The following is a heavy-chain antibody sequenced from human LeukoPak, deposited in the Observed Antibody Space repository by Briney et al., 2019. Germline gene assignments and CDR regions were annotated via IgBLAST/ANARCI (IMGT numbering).Heavy chain of an antibody. Sequence: PSETLSLTCTVSGGSIISYYWSWIRQPPGKGLEWIGYMYYSGSTSYNPSLKSRVTISVDTSKNQFSLILSSVTAADTAVYYGSRRSGWYWGFDYWGQGTLVTVSS. D-gene: IGHD6-19*01. V-gene: IGHV4-59*01. CDR3: SRRSGWYWGFDY. CDR1: GGSIISYY. CDR2: MYYSGST. J-gene: IGHJ4*02.